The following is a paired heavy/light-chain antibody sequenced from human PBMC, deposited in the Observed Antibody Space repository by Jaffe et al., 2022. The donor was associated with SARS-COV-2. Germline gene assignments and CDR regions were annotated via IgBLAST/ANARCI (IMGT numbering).Heavy chain of an antibody. CDR2: IRSQAFGGTP. CDR3: TRDTSGPGDRDVDWYFDL. CDR1: GFTFGDYA. Sequence: EVQLVESGGGLVQPGRSLRLSCTASGFTFGDYAMSWVRQAPGKGLEWVGFIRSQAFGGTPEYAASVKDRFTISRDDSKSIAYLQMNSLKSEDTAVYYCTRDTSGPGDRDVDWYFDLWGRGTLVTVSS. J-gene: IGHJ2*01. D-gene: IGHD7-27*01. V-gene: IGHV3-49*04.
Light chain of an antibody. V-gene: IGKV3-11*01. Sequence: EVVLTQSPATLSLSPGERATLSCRASQSVSTHLAWYQQKPGQAPRFLIYDTYNRATGIPARFSGSGSGTDFTLTISSLEPEDFAVYYCQQRSDWPPTFGGGTKVEIK. J-gene: IGKJ4*01. CDR2: DTY. CDR1: QSVSTH. CDR3: QQRSDWPPT.